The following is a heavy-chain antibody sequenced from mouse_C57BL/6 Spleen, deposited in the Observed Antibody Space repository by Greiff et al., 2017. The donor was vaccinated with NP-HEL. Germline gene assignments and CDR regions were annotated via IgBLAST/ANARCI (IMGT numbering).Heavy chain of an antibody. D-gene: IGHD1-1*01. CDR3: ARKGNYYGSSYWYFDV. Sequence: VKLQESGPELVKPGASVKISCKASGYAFSSSWMNWVKQRPGKGLEWIGRIYPGDGDTNYNGKFKGKATLTADKSSSTAYMQLSSLTSEDSAVYFCARKGNYYGSSYWYFDVWGTGTTVTVSS. J-gene: IGHJ1*03. V-gene: IGHV1-82*01. CDR2: IYPGDGDT. CDR1: GYAFSSSW.